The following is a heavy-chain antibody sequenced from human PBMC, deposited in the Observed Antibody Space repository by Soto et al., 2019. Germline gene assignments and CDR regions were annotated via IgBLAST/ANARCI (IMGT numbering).Heavy chain of an antibody. D-gene: IGHD3-10*01. V-gene: IGHV4-34*01. CDR1: GGSFSGYY. J-gene: IGHJ6*02. CDR2: INHSGST. CDR3: AREPHLWFGELYYYYYGMDV. Sequence: SETLSLTCAVYGGSFSGYYWSWIRQPPGKGLEWIGEINHSGSTNYNPSLKSRVTISVDTSKNQFSLKLSSVTAADTAVYYCAREPHLWFGELYYYYYGMDVWGQGTTVTVSS.